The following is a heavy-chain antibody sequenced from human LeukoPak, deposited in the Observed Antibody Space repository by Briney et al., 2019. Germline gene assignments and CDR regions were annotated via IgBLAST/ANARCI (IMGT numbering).Heavy chain of an antibody. CDR1: GFIFNDYY. CDR3: AKDIFSLGTLDRGDAFDI. J-gene: IGHJ3*02. CDR2: ISRTGNTI. D-gene: IGHD7-27*01. Sequence: PGGSLRLSCTASGFIFNDYYMSWIRQTPGKGLEWLSYISRTGNTIYYRDSVKGRFTISRDNAKNSLYLQMNSLRAEDTALYYCAKDIFSLGTLDRGDAFDIWGQGTMVTVSS. V-gene: IGHV3-11*01.